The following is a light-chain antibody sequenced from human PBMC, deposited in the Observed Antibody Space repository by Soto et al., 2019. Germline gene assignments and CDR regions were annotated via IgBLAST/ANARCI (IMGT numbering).Light chain of an antibody. CDR3: LQYGSSYT. Sequence: EMVLTQSPGTLSLSPGDRAALSCRASQSVSTNYLAWYQQKPGQAPRLLFYGASSRATGIPDRFSGSGSGTDFTLTISRLEPEDFAVYYCLQYGSSYTFGQGTKLEIK. V-gene: IGKV3-20*01. J-gene: IGKJ2*01. CDR2: GAS. CDR1: QSVSTNY.